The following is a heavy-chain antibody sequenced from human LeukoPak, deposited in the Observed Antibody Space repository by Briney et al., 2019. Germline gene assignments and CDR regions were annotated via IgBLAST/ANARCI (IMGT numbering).Heavy chain of an antibody. V-gene: IGHV1-46*01. D-gene: IGHD6-13*01. CDR1: GYTFTGYY. Sequence: ASVKVSCKASGYTFTGYYMHWVRQAPGQGLEWMGIINPSGGSTSYAQKFQGRVTMTRDTSTSTVYMELSSLRSEDTAVYYCARILAAAETGDYWGQGTLVSVSS. CDR2: INPSGGST. CDR3: ARILAAAETGDY. J-gene: IGHJ4*02.